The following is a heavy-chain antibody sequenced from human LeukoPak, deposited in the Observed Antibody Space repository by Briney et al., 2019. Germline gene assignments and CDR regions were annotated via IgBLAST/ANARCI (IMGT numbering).Heavy chain of an antibody. Sequence: ASVKVSCKASGFTFNNFGISWVRQAPGQGLEWMAWISAHNRNTHYAQKFQDRVTVTRDTSTRTAYMELRSLTSDDTAVFYCARRSRDAFDIWGQGTMVTVSS. CDR2: ISAHNRNT. V-gene: IGHV1-18*01. CDR1: GFTFNNFG. CDR3: ARRSRDAFDI. J-gene: IGHJ3*02.